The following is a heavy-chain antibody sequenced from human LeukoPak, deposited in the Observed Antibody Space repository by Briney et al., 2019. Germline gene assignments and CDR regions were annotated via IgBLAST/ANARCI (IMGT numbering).Heavy chain of an antibody. D-gene: IGHD7-27*01. CDR1: GYTFTAYY. J-gene: IGHJ4*02. V-gene: IGHV1-2*02. CDR2: INPNSGGT. Sequence: GASVMVTCKASGYTFTAYYMHWVRQAPGQGLEWMGWINPNSGGTNYAQKFQGRVTMTRDTSISTAYMELSRLRSDDTAVYYCARSTGEDFDYWGQGTLVTVSS. CDR3: ARSTGEDFDY.